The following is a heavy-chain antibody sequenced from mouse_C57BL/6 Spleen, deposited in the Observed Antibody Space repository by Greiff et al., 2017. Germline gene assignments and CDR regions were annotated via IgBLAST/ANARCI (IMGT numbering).Heavy chain of an antibody. J-gene: IGHJ4*01. Sequence: VQLQQSGPELVKPGASVKMSCKASGYTFTDYNMHWVKQSHGKSLEWIGYINPNNGGTSYNQKFKGKATLTVNKSSSTAYMELRSLTSEDSAVYYCARSFDYDGPYYYAMDYWGQGTSVTVSS. CDR3: ARSFDYDGPYYYAMDY. V-gene: IGHV1-22*01. CDR2: INPNNGGT. D-gene: IGHD2-4*01. CDR1: GYTFTDYN.